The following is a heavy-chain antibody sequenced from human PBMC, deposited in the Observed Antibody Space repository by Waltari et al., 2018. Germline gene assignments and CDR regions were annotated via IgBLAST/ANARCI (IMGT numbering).Heavy chain of an antibody. CDR1: GFTFSRYG. J-gene: IGHJ4*02. Sequence: EVQLVESGGGLVQPGGSLRLSCAASGFTFSRYGMSWVRQAPGKWLEWVANIKQDGSEKYYVDSVKGRFTISRDNAKNSLYLQMNSLRAEDTAVYYCARVIDGDPLDYWGQGTLVTVSS. CDR2: IKQDGSEK. D-gene: IGHD4-17*01. V-gene: IGHV3-7*04. CDR3: ARVIDGDPLDY.